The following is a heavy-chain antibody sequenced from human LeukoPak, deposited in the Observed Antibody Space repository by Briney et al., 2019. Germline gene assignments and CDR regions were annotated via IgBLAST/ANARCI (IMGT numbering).Heavy chain of an antibody. J-gene: IGHJ3*02. CDR2: IRQDGSEK. V-gene: IGHV3-7*01. CDR1: GFTFSSYA. CDR3: ARDQGHYAFDM. Sequence: SGGSLRLSCAASGFTFSSYAMSWVRQAPGKGLEWVANIRQDGSEKYYVDSVKDRFTISRDNAKNSLYLQMNSLRAEDTAVYYCARDQGHYAFDMWGQGTVVTVSS.